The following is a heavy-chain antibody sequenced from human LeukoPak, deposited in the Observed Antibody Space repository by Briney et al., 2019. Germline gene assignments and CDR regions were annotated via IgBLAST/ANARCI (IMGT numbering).Heavy chain of an antibody. V-gene: IGHV3-74*01. D-gene: IGHD6-13*01. CDR2: INSDGSST. J-gene: IGHJ4*02. CDR3: AREESSSWYISYFDY. CDR1: GFTFSSYW. Sequence: PGGSLRLSCAASGFTFSSYWMHWVRQAPGKGLVSVSRINSDGSSTSYADSVKGRFTISRDNAKNTLYLQMSSLRAEDTAVYYCAREESSSWYISYFDYWGQGTLVTVSS.